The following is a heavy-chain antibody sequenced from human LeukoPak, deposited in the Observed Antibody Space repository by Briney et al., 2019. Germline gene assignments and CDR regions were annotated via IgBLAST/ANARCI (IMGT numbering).Heavy chain of an antibody. CDR2: VHHSGST. V-gene: IGHV4-4*02. Sequence: SSETLSLTCTVSNGFITSDNWWSWVRHSPGKGLEWIGDVHHSGSTNYTPSLRTRVTISTDKSQNQFSLKLYSVTAADTAVYFCATYAFLSLDVWGQGTTVTVSS. CDR1: NGFITSDNW. CDR3: ATYAFLSLDV. J-gene: IGHJ6*02. D-gene: IGHD4-17*01.